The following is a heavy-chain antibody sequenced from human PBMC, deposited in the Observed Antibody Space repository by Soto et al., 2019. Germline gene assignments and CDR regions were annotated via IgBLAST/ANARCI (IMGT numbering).Heavy chain of an antibody. D-gene: IGHD3-22*01. V-gene: IGHV1-69*01. CDR1: GGTFSSYA. CDR3: AREGVVSGYLTFDY. Sequence: QVQLVQSGAEVKKPGSSVKVSCKASGGTFSSYAISWVRQAPGQGLEWMGGIIPIFGTANYAQKFQGRVTITADESTSTDYMELSSLRSEDTAVYYCAREGVVSGYLTFDYWGQGTLVTVSS. CDR2: IIPIFGTA. J-gene: IGHJ4*02.